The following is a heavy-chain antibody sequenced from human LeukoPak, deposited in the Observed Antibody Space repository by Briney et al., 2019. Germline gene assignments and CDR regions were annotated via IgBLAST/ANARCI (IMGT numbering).Heavy chain of an antibody. CDR2: IYGGSNNT. V-gene: IGHV3-53*01. J-gene: IGHJ4*02. D-gene: IGHD6-19*01. CDR1: GFSVNNNY. CDR3: AREFRQTYSSGWSLDY. Sequence: PGGSLRLSCAVSGFSVNNNYLSWVRQAPGKGLEWVSVIYGGSNNTHYADSVKGRFTISRDNSRNTVYLHMDSLRAEDTATYYCAREFRQTYSSGWSLDYWGQGTLVTASS.